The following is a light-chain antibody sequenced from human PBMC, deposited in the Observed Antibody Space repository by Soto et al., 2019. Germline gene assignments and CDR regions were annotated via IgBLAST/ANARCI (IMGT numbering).Light chain of an antibody. J-gene: IGKJ5*01. V-gene: IGKV3-20*01. CDR2: GAS. CDR3: QQYGSSTIT. Sequence: EIVLTQSPGTLSLSPGDRATLSCRASQTISSTYLAWYQQKSGQAPRLLIYGASSRATGIPDRFSGSGSGTDFTLTISRLEPEDFAVYYCQQYGSSTITFGQGTRLQI. CDR1: QTISSTY.